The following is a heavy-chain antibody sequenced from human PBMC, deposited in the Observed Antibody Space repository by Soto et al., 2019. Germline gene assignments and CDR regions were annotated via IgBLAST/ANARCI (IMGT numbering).Heavy chain of an antibody. CDR1: GYRFETYA. J-gene: IGHJ6*02. V-gene: IGHV1-18*01. D-gene: IGHD3-3*01. CDR2: IRAYNIDT. Sequence: ASVKVSCKSSGYRFETYAMSWVRQAPGQGLEWMGWIRAYNIDTYYAQKFQDRVTMTTDTSTGTAYMEPRSLRSDDTAVYYCARGHGVIIGAMDVWGQGTTGTVSS. CDR3: ARGHGVIIGAMDV.